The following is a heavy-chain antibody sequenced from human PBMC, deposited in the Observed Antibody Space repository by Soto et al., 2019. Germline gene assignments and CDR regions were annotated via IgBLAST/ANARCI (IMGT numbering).Heavy chain of an antibody. CDR2: IRRKANSYTT. Sequence: EVQLVESGGDLVQPGGSLRLSCAASGLIFSDYHMDWVRQAPGKGLEWVGRIRRKANSYTTEYAASVKGRFTISRDESKNSLYLQMKSLKSEYTGVYYVAMLCGWSGGSSGMDDWGQGTMVTVS. CDR3: AMLCGWSGGSSGMDD. CDR1: GLIFSDYH. D-gene: IGHD6-19*01. V-gene: IGHV3-72*01. J-gene: IGHJ6*02.